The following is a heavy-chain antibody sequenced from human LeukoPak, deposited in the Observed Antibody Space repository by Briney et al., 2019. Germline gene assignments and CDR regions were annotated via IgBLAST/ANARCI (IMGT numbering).Heavy chain of an antibody. J-gene: IGHJ4*02. CDR3: ARGLYYYDSSGYPD. Sequence: GRSLRLSCAASGFTFDDYAMHWVRQAPGKGLEWVSGISWNSGSIGYADSVKGRFTISRDNAKNTLYLQMNSLRAEDTAVYYCARGLYYYDSSGYPDWGQGTLVTVSS. CDR2: ISWNSGSI. V-gene: IGHV3-9*01. D-gene: IGHD3-22*01. CDR1: GFTFDDYA.